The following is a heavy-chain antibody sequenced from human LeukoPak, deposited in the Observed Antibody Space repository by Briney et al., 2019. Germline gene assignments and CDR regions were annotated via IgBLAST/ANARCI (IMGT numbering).Heavy chain of an antibody. D-gene: IGHD2-2*01. J-gene: IGHJ3*02. CDR2: SGGST. Sequence: SGGSTYYADSVKGRFTISRDNSKNTLYLQMNSLRAEDTAVYYCAKHQVVVVPAAIRDAFDIWGQGTMVTVSS. V-gene: IGHV3-23*01. CDR3: AKHQVVVVPAAIRDAFDI.